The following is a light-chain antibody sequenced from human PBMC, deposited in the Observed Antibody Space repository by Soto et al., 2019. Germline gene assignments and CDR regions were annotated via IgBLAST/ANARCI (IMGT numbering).Light chain of an antibody. CDR3: QYYGGPPRT. CDR1: QSVSSSY. J-gene: IGKJ1*01. V-gene: IGKV3-20*01. Sequence: EIVLTQSPGTLSLSPGERATLSCRASQSVSSSYLAWYQQKPGQAPRLLIYGASSRATGIPDRFSGSGSGTDFTLTITRLETEDFAVYYCQYYGGPPRTFGEGTKVEI. CDR2: GAS.